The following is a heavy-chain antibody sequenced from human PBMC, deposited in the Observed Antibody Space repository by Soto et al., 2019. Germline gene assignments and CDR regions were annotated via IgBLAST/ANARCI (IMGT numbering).Heavy chain of an antibody. Sequence: EVQLAESGGGLAQPGGSLRLSCAASGFTLSGYAMDWVRQAPGKGLEYVSGMSSNGVGTYYANSVQGRFTISRDNYKNTVYLQMGSLRPEDMAVYYCARRARPDFYYMDVWGKGTTVTVSS. CDR1: GFTLSGYA. CDR2: MSSNGVGT. J-gene: IGHJ6*03. D-gene: IGHD6-6*01. CDR3: ARRARPDFYYMDV. V-gene: IGHV3-64*01.